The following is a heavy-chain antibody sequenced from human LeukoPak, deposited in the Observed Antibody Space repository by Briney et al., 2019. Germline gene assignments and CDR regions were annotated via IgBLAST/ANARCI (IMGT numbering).Heavy chain of an antibody. CDR2: VYASGST. J-gene: IGHJ4*02. CDR3: ARAYCSGGVCYHFDY. CDR1: GGSISSYY. D-gene: IGHD2-8*02. V-gene: IGHV4-4*07. Sequence: KPSETLSLTCTVSGGSISSYYWSWLRQPAGKGLECIGRVYASGSTHYNPSLMSRVTMSVDTSKNQFSLRLSSVTAADTAVYYCARAYCSGGVCYHFDYWGQGTLVTVSS.